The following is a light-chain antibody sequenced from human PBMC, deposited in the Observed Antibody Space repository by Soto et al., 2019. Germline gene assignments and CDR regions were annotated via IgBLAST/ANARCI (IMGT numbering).Light chain of an antibody. CDR1: SSDVGGYNY. J-gene: IGLJ2*01. Sequence: QSALTQPASVSGSPGQSITISCTGTSSDVGGYNYVSWYQQHPGKAPKLMIYDVSNRPSGVSNRFSGSKSGNTASLTISGLQAEDEADYDCSSYTSSSTRHVVFGGGTKLTVL. CDR2: DVS. V-gene: IGLV2-14*01. CDR3: SSYTSSSTRHVV.